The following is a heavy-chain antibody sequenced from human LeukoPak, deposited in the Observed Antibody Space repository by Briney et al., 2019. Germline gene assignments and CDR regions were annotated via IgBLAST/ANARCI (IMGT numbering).Heavy chain of an antibody. J-gene: IGHJ1*01. CDR1: GFTFSSYW. CDR2: IKQDGSEK. D-gene: IGHD1-26*01. CDR3: ARVSGSYRASYFQQ. V-gene: IGHV3-7*01. Sequence: GGSLRLSCAASGFTFSSYWMSWVRQAPGKGLEWVANIKQDGSEKYYVDSVRGRFTISRDNAKNSLDLQMNSLRAEDTAVYYCARVSGSYRASYFQQGGQGTLVTVSA.